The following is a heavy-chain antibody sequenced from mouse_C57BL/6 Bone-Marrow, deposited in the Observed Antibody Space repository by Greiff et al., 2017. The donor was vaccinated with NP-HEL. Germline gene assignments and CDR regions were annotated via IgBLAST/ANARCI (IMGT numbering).Heavy chain of an antibody. D-gene: IGHD2-3*01. CDR2: INSDGGST. CDR3: ARMGGRGPFAY. V-gene: IGHV5-2*01. Sequence: DVKLVEPGGGLVQPGESLKLSCESNEYEFPSHDMPWVRKTPEQRLELVGAINSDGGSTYYTDTMESRFTLSRDNTKKTLYLQMSSLRSEDTALYYCARMGGRGPFAYWGQGTLVTVSA. CDR1: EYEFPSHD. J-gene: IGHJ3*01.